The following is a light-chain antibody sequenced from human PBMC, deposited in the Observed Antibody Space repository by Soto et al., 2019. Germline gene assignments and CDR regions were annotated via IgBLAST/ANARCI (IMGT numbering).Light chain of an antibody. J-gene: IGKJ1*01. V-gene: IGKV3-15*01. CDR2: GAS. CDR1: QNVNTN. Sequence: EIVMTQSPATLSVSPGERVTLSCRASQNVNTNLAWYQQKLGQAPRLLIYGASTRATGIPARFSGSGSGTEFTLTISSLQSEDFAVYYCQQYNNWATFGQGTKLEIK. CDR3: QQYNNWAT.